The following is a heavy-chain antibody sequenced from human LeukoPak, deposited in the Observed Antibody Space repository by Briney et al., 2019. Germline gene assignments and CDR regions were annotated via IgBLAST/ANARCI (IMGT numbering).Heavy chain of an antibody. J-gene: IGHJ4*02. CDR1: GGTFSDFA. CDR3: ASADDHWNDGFQY. D-gene: IGHD1-1*01. Sequence: ASVKVSCKASGGTFSDFALSWLRQVPGQGLGWMGGILPVFGTPSYAQRFEGRVTITTDESTTTGFIEISSLTSEDTAFYYCASADDHWNDGFQYWGQGTLVTVSS. CDR2: ILPVFGTP. V-gene: IGHV1-69*05.